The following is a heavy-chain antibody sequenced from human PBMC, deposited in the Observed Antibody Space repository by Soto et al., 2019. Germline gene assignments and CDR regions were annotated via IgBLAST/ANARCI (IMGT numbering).Heavy chain of an antibody. CDR2: IYWNDDK. CDR1: GFSLATTGVG. Sequence: QITLQESGPTMVKPTQTLTLTCTFSGFSLATTGVGVGWIRQPPGKALEWLALIYWNDDKRYSPSLRNRLTLTKDTSATQVVLTISNMDPADTGTYFCAYKRSGGILERTTFDYWGQGARITVSP. D-gene: IGHD1-1*01. V-gene: IGHV2-5*01. J-gene: IGHJ4*02. CDR3: AYKRSGGILERTTFDY.